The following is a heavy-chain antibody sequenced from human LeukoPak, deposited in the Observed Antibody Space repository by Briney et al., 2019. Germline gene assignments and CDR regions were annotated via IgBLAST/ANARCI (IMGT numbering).Heavy chain of an antibody. J-gene: IGHJ4*02. CDR1: GFTFSSYA. D-gene: IGHD4-17*01. CDR3: AKMILTTVIYYFDY. Sequence: GGSLRLSCAASGFTFSSYAMSWVRQAPGKGLEWASTISGSGGSTYYADSVKGRFTISRDNSKNTLYLQMNSLRAEDTAVYYCAKMILTTVIYYFDYWGQGTLVTVSS. V-gene: IGHV3-23*01. CDR2: ISGSGGST.